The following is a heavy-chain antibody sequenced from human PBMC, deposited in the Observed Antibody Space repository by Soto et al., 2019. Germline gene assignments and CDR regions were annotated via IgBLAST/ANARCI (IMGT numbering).Heavy chain of an antibody. D-gene: IGHD3-3*01. CDR3: ARGAGYTIFGVVISTDYYYGMDV. CDR2: ISAYNGNT. V-gene: IGHV1-18*01. Sequence: ASVKVSCKASGYTFTSYGISWVRQAPGQGLEWMGWISAYNGNTNYAQKLQGRVTMTTDTSTSTAYMELRSLRSDDTAAYYCARGAGYTIFGVVISTDYYYGMDVCGQGTRVTVSS. CDR1: GYTFTSYG. J-gene: IGHJ6*02.